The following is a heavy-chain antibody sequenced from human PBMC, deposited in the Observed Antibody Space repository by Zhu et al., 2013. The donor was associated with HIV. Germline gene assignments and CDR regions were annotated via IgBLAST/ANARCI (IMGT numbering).Heavy chain of an antibody. Sequence: QVQLVQSGAEVKKPGSSVKVSCKASGGTFSSYAISWVRQAPGQGLEWVGGIIPIFGTANYAQKFQGRVTITADESTSTAYMELSSLRSEDTAVYYCAGTSISITIFGVGIGWFDPWGQGTLVTVSS. CDR2: IIPIFGTA. V-gene: IGHV1-69*01. CDR1: GGTFSSYA. J-gene: IGHJ5*02. D-gene: IGHD3-3*01. CDR3: AGTSISITIFGVGIGWFDP.